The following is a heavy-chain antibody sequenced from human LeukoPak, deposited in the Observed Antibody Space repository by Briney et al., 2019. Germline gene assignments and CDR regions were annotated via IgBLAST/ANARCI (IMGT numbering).Heavy chain of an antibody. V-gene: IGHV4-59*01. CDR3: ARYSSSWSPGYYFDY. CDR1: GGSFSGYY. CDR2: IYYSGST. J-gene: IGHJ4*02. Sequence: SETLSLTCAVYGGSFSGYYWSWIRQPPGKGLEWIGYIYYSGSTNYNPSLKSRVTISVDTSKNQFSLKLSSVTAADTAVYYCARYSSSWSPGYYFDYWGQGTLVTVSS. D-gene: IGHD6-13*01.